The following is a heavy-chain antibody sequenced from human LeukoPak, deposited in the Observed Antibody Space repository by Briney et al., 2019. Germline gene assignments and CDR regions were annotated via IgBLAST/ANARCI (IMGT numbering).Heavy chain of an antibody. Sequence: ASVKVSCKVSGYTLTELSMHWVRQAPGKWLEWMGGFDPEDGETIYAQKFQGRVTMTEDTSTDTAYMELSSLRSEDTAVYYCATDSRIMITFGGADAFDIWGQGTMVTVSS. D-gene: IGHD3-16*01. CDR3: ATDSRIMITFGGADAFDI. J-gene: IGHJ3*02. CDR2: FDPEDGET. CDR1: GYTLTELS. V-gene: IGHV1-24*01.